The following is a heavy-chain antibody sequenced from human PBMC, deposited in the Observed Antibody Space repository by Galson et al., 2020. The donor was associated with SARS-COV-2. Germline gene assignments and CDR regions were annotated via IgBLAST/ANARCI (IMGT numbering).Heavy chain of an antibody. D-gene: IGHD6-13*01. CDR2: ISYDGSKK. Sequence: GGSLTLSCAASGFTNSSYVIHWLRQAPGKGLEWVAVISYDGSKKFYADPVKGRFTISRDNAKNTLYLQMNSLRAEDTAVYYCAKGQQVLELLYFYTMDVWGQGTTVTVSS. J-gene: IGHJ6*02. CDR1: GFTNSSYV. CDR3: AKGQQVLELLYFYTMDV. V-gene: IGHV3-30*18.